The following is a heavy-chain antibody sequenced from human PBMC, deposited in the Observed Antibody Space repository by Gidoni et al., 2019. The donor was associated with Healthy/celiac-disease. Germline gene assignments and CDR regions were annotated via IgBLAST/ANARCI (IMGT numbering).Heavy chain of an antibody. CDR2: IYYSGST. Sequence: SGASISSGGYYWSWIRQHPGKGREWIGYIYYSGSTYYNPSRKSRVTISVDTSKNQFSLKLSSVTAADTAVYYCARRYYYDSSGYSPWGQGTLVTVSS. J-gene: IGHJ5*02. V-gene: IGHV4-31*02. CDR1: GASISSGGYY. CDR3: ARRYYYDSSGYSP. D-gene: IGHD3-22*01.